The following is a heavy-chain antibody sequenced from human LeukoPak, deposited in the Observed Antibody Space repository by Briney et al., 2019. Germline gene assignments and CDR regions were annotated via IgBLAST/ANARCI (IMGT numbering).Heavy chain of an antibody. D-gene: IGHD3-10*01. CDR1: GFTFSSYA. J-gene: IGHJ4*02. V-gene: IGHV3-23*01. CDR3: AKDGTYYYGSGNFDY. CDR2: ISGSGGST. Sequence: GGSLRLSCAASGFTFSSYAMSWVRQAPGKGLEWVSAISGSGGSTYYADSVKGRFTISRDNSKNTLYLQMNSLRAEDTAVYYCAKDGTYYYGSGNFDYWGQGALVTVSS.